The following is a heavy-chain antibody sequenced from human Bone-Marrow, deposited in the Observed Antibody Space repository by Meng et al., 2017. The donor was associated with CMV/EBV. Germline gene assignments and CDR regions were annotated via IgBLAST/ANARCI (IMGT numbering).Heavy chain of an antibody. CDR3: ARLVVPAAIRGNNWFDP. V-gene: IGHV4-30-4*08. D-gene: IGHD2-2*02. J-gene: IGHJ5*02. CDR2: IYYSGST. Sequence: SICSGDSYWSWIRQPPGKCLEWIGYIYYSGSTYYNPSLKSRVTISVDTSKNQFSLKLSSVTAADTAVYYCARLVVPAAIRGNNWFDPWGQGTLVTVSS. CDR1: SICSGDSY.